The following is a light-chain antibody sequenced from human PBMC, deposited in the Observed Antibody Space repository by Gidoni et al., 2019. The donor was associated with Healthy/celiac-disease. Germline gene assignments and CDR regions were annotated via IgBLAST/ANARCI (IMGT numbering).Light chain of an antibody. J-gene: IGKJ3*01. CDR2: GAS. Sequence: DIVLTQSPGPLSLSPGESATLPCRASQSVSSSYLAWYQQKPGQAPRLLIYGASSRATGIPDRFSGSGSGTDFTLTISRLEPEDFAVYYCQQYGSSFTFGPGTKVDIK. CDR1: QSVSSSY. CDR3: QQYGSSFT. V-gene: IGKV3-20*01.